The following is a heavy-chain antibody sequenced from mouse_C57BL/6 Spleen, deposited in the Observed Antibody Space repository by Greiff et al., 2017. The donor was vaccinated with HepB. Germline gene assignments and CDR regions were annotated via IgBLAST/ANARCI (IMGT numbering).Heavy chain of an antibody. D-gene: IGHD2-3*01. CDR1: GFNIKNTY. V-gene: IGHV14-3*01. J-gene: IGHJ4*01. CDR3: ARGYYSGSYAMDY. Sequence: VQLKESVAELVRPGASVKLSCTASGFNIKNTYMHWVKQRPEQGLEWIGRIDPANGNTKYAPKFQGKATITADTSSNTAYLQLSSLTSEDTAIYYCARGYYSGSYAMDYWGQGTSVTVSS. CDR2: IDPANGNT.